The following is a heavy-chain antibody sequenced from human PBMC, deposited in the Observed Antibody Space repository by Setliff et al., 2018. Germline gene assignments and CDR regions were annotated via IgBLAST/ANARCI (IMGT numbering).Heavy chain of an antibody. CDR3: ARSMIQRNYYCGLDV. V-gene: IGHV4-4*07. J-gene: IGHJ6*02. D-gene: IGHD3-16*01. Sequence: SETLSLTCTVSGASISSYFWNWVRQPAGKGLEWIGRIYSNENTNYNPSLKSRVTMSIDTSKNQLSLKLSSVTAADTAVYYCARSMIQRNYYCGLDVWGQGTTVTVSS. CDR2: IYSNENT. CDR1: GASISSYF.